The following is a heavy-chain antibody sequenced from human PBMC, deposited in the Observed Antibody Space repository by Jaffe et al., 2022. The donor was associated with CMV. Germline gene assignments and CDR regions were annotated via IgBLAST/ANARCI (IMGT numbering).Heavy chain of an antibody. J-gene: IGHJ4*02. V-gene: IGHV3-30*18. CDR1: GFTFSSYG. CDR2: ISYDGSNK. D-gene: IGHD1-7*01. Sequence: QVQLVESGGGVVQPGRSLRLSCAASGFTFSSYGMHWVRQAPGKGLEWVAVISYDGSNKYYADSVKGRFTISRDNSKNTLYLQMNSLRAEDTAVYYCAKGSWDWNSLNWGQGTLVTVSS. CDR3: AKGSWDWNSLN.